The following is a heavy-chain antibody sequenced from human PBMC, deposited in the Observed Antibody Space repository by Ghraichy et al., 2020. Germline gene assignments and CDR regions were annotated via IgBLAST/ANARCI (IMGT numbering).Heavy chain of an antibody. J-gene: IGHJ5*02. D-gene: IGHD1-1*01. CDR3: ARETSAIQLERRWFDP. V-gene: IGHV4-59*01. CDR2: IYYSGST. Sequence: SETLSLTCTVSGGSISSYYWSWIRQPPGKGLEWIGYIYYSGSTNYNPSLKSRVTISVDTSKNQFSLKLSSVTAADTAVYYCARETSAIQLERRWFDPWGQGTLVTVSA. CDR1: GGSISSYY.